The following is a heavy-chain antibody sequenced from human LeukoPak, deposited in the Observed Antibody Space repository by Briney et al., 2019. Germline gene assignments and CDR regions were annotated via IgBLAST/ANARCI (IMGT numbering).Heavy chain of an antibody. V-gene: IGHV4-30-4*08. CDR3: ARDLVRWSSYYMDV. CDR1: GGSISSGDYY. D-gene: IGHD4-23*01. Sequence: PSETLSLTCTVSGGSISSGDYYWSWIRQPPGKGLVWIGYIYYSGSTYYNPSLRSRVTISVDTSKNQFSLKLSSVTAADTAVYYCARDLVRWSSYYMDVWGKGTTVTVSS. CDR2: IYYSGST. J-gene: IGHJ6*03.